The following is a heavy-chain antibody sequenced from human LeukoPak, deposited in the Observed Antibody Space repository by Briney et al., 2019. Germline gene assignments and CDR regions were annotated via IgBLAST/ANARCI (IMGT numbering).Heavy chain of an antibody. CDR1: GGSISSYY. D-gene: IGHD3-9*01. J-gene: IGHJ4*02. V-gene: IGHV4-59*01. CDR3: ARIQVGYYDILTGYYAYYFDY. Sequence: PSETLSLTCTVSGGSISSYYWSWIRQPPGKGLEWSGYIYYSGSTNYNPSLKSRVTISVDTSKNQFSLKLSSVTAADTAVYYCARIQVGYYDILTGYYAYYFDYWGQGTLVTVSS. CDR2: IYYSGST.